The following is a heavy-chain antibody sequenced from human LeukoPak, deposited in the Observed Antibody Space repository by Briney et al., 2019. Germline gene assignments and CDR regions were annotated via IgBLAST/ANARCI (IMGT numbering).Heavy chain of an antibody. D-gene: IGHD7-27*01. CDR3: ARDRDWGSSDPFDY. CDR1: GYTFTSYY. CDR2: INPGRGNT. Sequence: GASVKVSCKASGYTFTSYYMHWVRQGPGQGLEWMGIINPGRGNTNYAQNFHGRVTLTRDTSTSTIYMELSSLRSEDTAVYYCARDRDWGSSDPFDYWGQGTLVTVSS. J-gene: IGHJ4*02. V-gene: IGHV1-46*01.